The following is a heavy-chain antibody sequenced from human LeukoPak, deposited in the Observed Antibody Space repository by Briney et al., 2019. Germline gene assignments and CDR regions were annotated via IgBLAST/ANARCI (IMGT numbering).Heavy chain of an antibody. V-gene: IGHV1-18*01. J-gene: IGHJ6*02. D-gene: IGHD3-22*01. CDR1: GYTFTSYG. Sequence: ASVKVSCKASGYTFTSYGISWVRQAPGQGLERIGWISAYNGNTNYAQKLQGRVTMTTDTSTSTAYMELRSLRSDDTAVYYCARATPYDSSGYYYLYYYGMDVWGQGTTVTVSS. CDR2: ISAYNGNT. CDR3: ARATPYDSSGYYYLYYYGMDV.